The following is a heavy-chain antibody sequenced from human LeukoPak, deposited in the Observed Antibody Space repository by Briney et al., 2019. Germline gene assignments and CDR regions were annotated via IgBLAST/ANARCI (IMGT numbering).Heavy chain of an antibody. Sequence: GGSLRLSCAASGFTFSSYAMSWVRQAPGKGLEWVSAISGSGGSTYYADSVKGRCTISRDNSKNTLYLQMNSLRAEDTAVYYCAISHYYDFWSGYSIGWGQGTLVTVSS. D-gene: IGHD3-3*01. CDR2: ISGSGGST. CDR1: GFTFSSYA. J-gene: IGHJ4*02. CDR3: AISHYYDFWSGYSIG. V-gene: IGHV3-23*01.